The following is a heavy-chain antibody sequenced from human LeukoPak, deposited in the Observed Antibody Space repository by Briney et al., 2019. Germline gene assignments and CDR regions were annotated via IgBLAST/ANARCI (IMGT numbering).Heavy chain of an antibody. Sequence: PSETLSLTCTVSGGSISSYYWSWIRQPPGKGLEWIGYIYYGGSTNYNPSLKSRVTISVDTSKNQFSLKLSSVTAADTAVYYCARDRVTNAFDIWGQGTMVTVSS. CDR2: IYYGGST. V-gene: IGHV4-59*01. D-gene: IGHD4-17*01. CDR1: GGSISSYY. J-gene: IGHJ3*02. CDR3: ARDRVTNAFDI.